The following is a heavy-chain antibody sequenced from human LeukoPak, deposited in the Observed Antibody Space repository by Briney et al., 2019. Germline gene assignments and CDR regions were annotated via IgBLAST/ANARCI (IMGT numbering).Heavy chain of an antibody. V-gene: IGHV3-21*01. D-gene: IGHD3-22*01. J-gene: IGHJ4*02. CDR3: ARDFITYYYDSSGYYFGGNLDY. CDR1: GFTFSSYS. CDR2: ISSSSSYI. Sequence: GGSLRLSCAASGFTFSSYSMNWVRQAPGKGLEWVSSISSSSSYIYYADSVKGRFTISRDNAKNSLYLQMNSLRAEDTAVYYCARDFITYYYDSSGYYFGGNLDYWGQGTLVTVSS.